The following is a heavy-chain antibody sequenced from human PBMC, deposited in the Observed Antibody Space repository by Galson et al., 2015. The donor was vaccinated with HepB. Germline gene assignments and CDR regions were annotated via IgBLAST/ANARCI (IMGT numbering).Heavy chain of an antibody. D-gene: IGHD1-1*01. CDR3: ARDSGDWNQDY. J-gene: IGHJ4*02. CDR2: ISGSGSST. V-gene: IGHV3-23*01. Sequence: SLRLSCAASGFPFFTYAMIWVRQAPGKGLEWVSTISGSGSSTYYADSVRGRFTISRDNSKNTLYLEMNSLRAEDTALYYCARDSGDWNQDYWGQGTLVTVSS. CDR1: GFPFFTYA.